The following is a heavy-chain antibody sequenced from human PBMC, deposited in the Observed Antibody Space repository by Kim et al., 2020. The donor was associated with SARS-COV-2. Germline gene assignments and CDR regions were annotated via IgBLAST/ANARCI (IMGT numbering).Heavy chain of an antibody. J-gene: IGHJ4*02. CDR3: TSIFEY. V-gene: IGHV3-74*01. Sequence: DGGSRYYADSVKGRFTTSRDNANNMVYLQMNSLRVDDTAIYYCTSIFEYWGQGALVTVSA. D-gene: IGHD3-3*02. CDR2: DGGSR.